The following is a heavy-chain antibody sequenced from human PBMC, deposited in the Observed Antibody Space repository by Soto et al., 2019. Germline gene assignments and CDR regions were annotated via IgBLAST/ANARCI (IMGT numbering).Heavy chain of an antibody. CDR2: ISSVGAYM. D-gene: IGHD2-21*01. J-gene: IGHJ4*02. Sequence: EVQLVESGGGLVKAGGSLRLFCTASGFTFRNYNMNWVRQAPGNGLEWVSSISSVGAYMFYADSVKGRFTISRDNAQNSLLLQIDSPRAEDTCVYYCARDIASPGGDYFDSWGQGTLVTVSS. V-gene: IGHV3-21*06. CDR3: ARDIASPGGDYFDS. CDR1: GFTFRNYN.